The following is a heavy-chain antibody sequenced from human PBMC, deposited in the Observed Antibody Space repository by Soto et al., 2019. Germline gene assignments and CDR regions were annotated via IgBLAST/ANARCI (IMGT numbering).Heavy chain of an antibody. D-gene: IGHD1-26*01. J-gene: IGHJ5*02. Sequence: PGGSLRLSCAASGFTYSTYTMHWVRQAPGKGLEWVAVISYDGNNKFYADSVKGRFTISRDSTKQTLYLQMNSLRPDDTAVYYCATYSGSSGGFDPWGQGTLVTVSS. V-gene: IGHV3-30-3*01. CDR3: ATYSGSSGGFDP. CDR2: ISYDGNNK. CDR1: GFTYSTYT.